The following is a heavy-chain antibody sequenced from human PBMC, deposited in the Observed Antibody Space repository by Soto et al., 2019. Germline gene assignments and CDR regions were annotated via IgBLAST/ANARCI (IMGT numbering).Heavy chain of an antibody. CDR3: AKGQLLYNWFDP. V-gene: IGHV4-34*01. J-gene: IGHJ5*02. D-gene: IGHD2-2*01. Sequence: LXLTCAGYVGSVSGYYWSWILQPPGKGLEWIGEINHSGSTNYNPSLKSRVTISVDTSKSQFSLKLSSATAADTAVYYCAKGQLLYNWFDPWGQGTLVTVYS. CDR2: INHSGST. CDR1: VGSVSGYY.